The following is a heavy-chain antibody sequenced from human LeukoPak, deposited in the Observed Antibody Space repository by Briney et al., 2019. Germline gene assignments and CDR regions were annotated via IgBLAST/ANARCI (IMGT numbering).Heavy chain of an antibody. V-gene: IGHV3-33*01. Sequence: GGSLRLSCAASGFTFSSYGMHWVRQAPGKGLEWVAAIWYDGSNKYYADSVKGRFTISRDNSKNTLYLQMNSLRAEDTAVYYCAREVYDILTGSRYFDYWGQGTLVTVSS. J-gene: IGHJ4*02. CDR2: IWYDGSNK. CDR3: AREVYDILTGSRYFDY. D-gene: IGHD3-9*01. CDR1: GFTFSSYG.